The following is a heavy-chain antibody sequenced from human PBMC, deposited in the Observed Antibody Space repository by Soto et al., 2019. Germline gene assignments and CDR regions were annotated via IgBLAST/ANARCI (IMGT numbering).Heavy chain of an antibody. J-gene: IGHJ5*02. V-gene: IGHV5-10-1*01. CDR3: ARRSKRYSSSWQGSGAFDP. D-gene: IGHD6-13*01. CDR2: IDPSDSYT. Sequence: PGESLKISCKGSGYSFTSYWISWVRQMPGKGLEWMGRIDPSDSYTNYSPSFQGHVTISADKSISTAYLQWSSLKASDTAMYYCARRSKRYSSSWQGSGAFDPWGQGTLVTVSS. CDR1: GYSFTSYW.